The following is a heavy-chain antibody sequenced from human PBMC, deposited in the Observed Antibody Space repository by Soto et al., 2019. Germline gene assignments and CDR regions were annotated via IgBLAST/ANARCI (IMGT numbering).Heavy chain of an antibody. D-gene: IGHD5-12*01. CDR3: ASDNSGYGILDY. J-gene: IGHJ4*02. CDR1: GGSISSGDYY. CDR2: IYYSGST. V-gene: IGHV4-30-4*01. Sequence: PSETLSLTCTVSGGSISSGDYYWSWISQPPGKGLEWIGYIYYSGSTYYNPSLKSRVTISVDTSKNQFSLKLSSVTAADTAVYYCASDNSGYGILDYWGQGTLVTVSS.